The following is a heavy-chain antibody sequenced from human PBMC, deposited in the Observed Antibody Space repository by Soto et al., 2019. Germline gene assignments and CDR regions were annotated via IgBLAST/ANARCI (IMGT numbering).Heavy chain of an antibody. J-gene: IGHJ6*02. CDR3: AREYYDFWSGPHYYCGMDV. V-gene: IGHV3-48*02. Sequence: PVGSLRLSCAASGFTFISYSINWVRQAPGKGLEWVSYISSSSSTIYYADSVKGRFTISRDNAKNSLYLQMNSLRDEDTAVYYCAREYYDFWSGPHYYCGMDVWGQGATVNVSS. CDR1: GFTFISYS. D-gene: IGHD3-3*01. CDR2: ISSSSSTI.